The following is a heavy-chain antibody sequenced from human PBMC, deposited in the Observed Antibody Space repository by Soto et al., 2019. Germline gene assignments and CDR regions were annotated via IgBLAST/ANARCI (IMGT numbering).Heavy chain of an antibody. CDR1: GFTFSSYA. V-gene: IGHV3-23*01. Sequence: GGSLRLSCAASGFTFSSYAMSWVRQAPGKGLEWVSAISGSGGSTYYADSVKGRFTISRDNSKNTLYLQMNSLRAEDTAVYYCAKDTLGYCSSTSCYGWDYYYYYMDVWGKGTTVTVSS. D-gene: IGHD2-2*01. CDR2: ISGSGGST. J-gene: IGHJ6*03. CDR3: AKDTLGYCSSTSCYGWDYYYYYMDV.